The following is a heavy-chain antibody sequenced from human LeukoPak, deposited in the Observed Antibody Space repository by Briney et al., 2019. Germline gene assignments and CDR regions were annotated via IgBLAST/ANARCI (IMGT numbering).Heavy chain of an antibody. J-gene: IGHJ4*02. V-gene: IGHV3-21*01. CDR2: ISSSSSYI. Sequence: GGSLRLSCAASGFTFSSYSMNWVRQAPGKGLEWVSSISSSSSYIYYADSVKGRFTISRDNAKNSLYLQMNSLRAEDTAVYYCARDGTSTLAYCGGDCRTFDYWGQGTLVTVSS. CDR3: ARDGTSTLAYCGGDCRTFDY. D-gene: IGHD2-21*02. CDR1: GFTFSSYS.